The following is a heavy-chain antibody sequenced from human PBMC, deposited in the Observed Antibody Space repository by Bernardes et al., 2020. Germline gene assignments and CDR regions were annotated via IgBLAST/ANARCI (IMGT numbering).Heavy chain of an antibody. Sequence: GGSLRLSCAASGFNFGDYVMHWVRQAPGQGLVWVSRISHDAAIAIYADSVKGRFTVFRDNAKNTLYLQMNSLRAEDTAVYYCSRDLNFNFFDYWGQGSLVTVSS. V-gene: IGHV3-74*01. J-gene: IGHJ4*02. CDR3: SRDLNFNFFDY. D-gene: IGHD1-20*01. CDR2: ISHDAAIA. CDR1: GFNFGDYV.